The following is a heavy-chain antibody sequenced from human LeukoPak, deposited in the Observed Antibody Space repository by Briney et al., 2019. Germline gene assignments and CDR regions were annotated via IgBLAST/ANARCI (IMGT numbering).Heavy chain of an antibody. J-gene: IGHJ3*02. D-gene: IGHD2-2*01. CDR1: GYTFTGYY. V-gene: IGHV1-2*02. Sequence: ASVKVSCKASGYTFTGYYMHWVRQAPGQGLEWMGWINPNSGGTNYAQKFQGRVTMTRDTSISTAYMELSRLRSDDTAVYYCARGLQEYCSSTSCLVDAFDIWGQGTMVTVSS. CDR3: ARGLQEYCSSTSCLVDAFDI. CDR2: INPNSGGT.